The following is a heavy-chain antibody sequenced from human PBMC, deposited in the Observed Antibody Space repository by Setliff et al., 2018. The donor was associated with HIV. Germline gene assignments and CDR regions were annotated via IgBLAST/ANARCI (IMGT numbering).Heavy chain of an antibody. Sequence: GASVKVSCKASGHIFTNQYITWVRQAPGQGLEWMGWISPHNGNTKYGEKFQARVTMTADTSTTTAYMELRSLTSDDTAMYYCAKGYTWSVVGALDVWGQGTRVTVSS. CDR1: GHIFTNQY. CDR2: ISPHNGNT. CDR3: AKGYTWSVVGALDV. D-gene: IGHD1-1*01. J-gene: IGHJ3*01. V-gene: IGHV1-18*01.